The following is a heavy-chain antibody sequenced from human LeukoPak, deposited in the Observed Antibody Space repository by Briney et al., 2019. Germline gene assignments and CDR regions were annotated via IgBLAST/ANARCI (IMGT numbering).Heavy chain of an antibody. CDR3: ARHIGAFDI. CDR1: GGSISGYY. V-gene: IGHV4-59*08. Sequence: PSETLSLTCTVSGGSISGYYWSWIRQPPGKGLEWIGYIYYSGGTIYNPSLKRRVSTSVDTSKNQLSLKLSSVTAADTALYYCARHIGAFDIWGQGTMVTVSS. D-gene: IGHD2-15*01. J-gene: IGHJ3*02. CDR2: IYYSGGT.